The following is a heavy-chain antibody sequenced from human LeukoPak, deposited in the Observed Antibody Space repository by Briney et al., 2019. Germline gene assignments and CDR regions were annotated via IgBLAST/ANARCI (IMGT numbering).Heavy chain of an antibody. CDR2: ISYDGSNK. D-gene: IGHD4-17*01. V-gene: IGHV3-30*03. CDR1: GFTSSTYD. Sequence: GKSLRLSCAASGFTSSTYDMHWVRQAPGKGLEWVAVISYDGSNKYYADSVKGRFTISRDNSKNTLYLQMNSLRPEDTAVYYCARTVTWDWYFDLWGRGTLVTVSS. J-gene: IGHJ2*01. CDR3: ARTVTWDWYFDL.